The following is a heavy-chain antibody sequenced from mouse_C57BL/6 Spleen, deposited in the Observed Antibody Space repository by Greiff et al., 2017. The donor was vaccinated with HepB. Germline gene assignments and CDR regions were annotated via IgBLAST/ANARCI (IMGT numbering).Heavy chain of an antibody. CDR1: GYTFTSYW. CDR3: ARRDSNYEDYAMDY. V-gene: IGHV1-69*01. J-gene: IGHJ4*01. CDR2: IDPSDSYT. D-gene: IGHD2-5*01. Sequence: QVQLQQSGAELVMPGASVKLSCKASGYTFTSYWMHWVKQRPGQGLEWIGEIDPSDSYTNYNQKFKGKSTLTVDKSSSTAYMQLSSLTSEDSAVYYCARRDSNYEDYAMDYWGQGTSVTVSS.